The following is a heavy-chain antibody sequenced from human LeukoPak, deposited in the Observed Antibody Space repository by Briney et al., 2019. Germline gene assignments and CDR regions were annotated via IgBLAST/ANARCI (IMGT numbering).Heavy chain of an antibody. V-gene: IGHV3-11*01. CDR2: ISSSGSTI. CDR1: GFTFSDYY. CDR3: ARGHHYFYYMDV. J-gene: IGHJ6*03. Sequence: GGSLRLSCAASGFTFSDYYMSWIRQAPGKGLEWVSYISSSGSTIYYADSVKGRFTISRDNATNSLYLQMNSLRAEDTAVYFCARGHHYFYYMDVWGNGTTVTVSS.